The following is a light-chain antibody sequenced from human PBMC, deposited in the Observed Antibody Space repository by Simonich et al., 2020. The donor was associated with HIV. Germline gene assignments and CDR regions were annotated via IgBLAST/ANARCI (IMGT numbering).Light chain of an antibody. V-gene: IGKV3-15*01. CDR3: QQYNNWPYT. CDR1: QSVSSN. J-gene: IGKJ2*01. Sequence: EIVMTQSPATLSVSPGERATLSCRASQSVSSNLAWYQQKPGQAPRLLIYDASTRATGIPARFSCSGSGTEFTLTISSMQSEDFAVYYCQQYNNWPYTFGQGTKLEIK. CDR2: DAS.